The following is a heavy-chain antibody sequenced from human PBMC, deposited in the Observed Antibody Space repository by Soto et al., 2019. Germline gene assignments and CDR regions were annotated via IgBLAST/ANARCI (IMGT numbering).Heavy chain of an antibody. CDR2: INHSGST. CDR3: ARSYHYLYYYYYGMDV. J-gene: IGHJ6*02. D-gene: IGHD5-12*01. V-gene: IGHV4-34*01. CDR1: GGSFSGYY. Sequence: PSETLSLTCAVYGGSFSGYYWSWIRQPPGKGLEWIGEINHSGSTNYNPSLKSRVTISVDTSMNQFSLKLSSVTAADTAVYYCARSYHYLYYYYYGMDVWGQGTTVTVSS.